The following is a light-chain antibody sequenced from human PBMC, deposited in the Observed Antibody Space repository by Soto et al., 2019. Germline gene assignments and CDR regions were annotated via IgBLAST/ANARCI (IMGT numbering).Light chain of an antibody. CDR2: GAS. CDR3: LQDHDDSWT. J-gene: IGKJ1*01. CDR1: QTVSSN. Sequence: DIVMTQPPATLSVSAGERDTLSCRASQTVSSNLAWYQQKPGQAPRLLIYGASTRATGIPARFRGSRSGTEFTLTVSSLQPADFATYYCLQDHDDSWTFGQGTKVDI. V-gene: IGKV3-15*01.